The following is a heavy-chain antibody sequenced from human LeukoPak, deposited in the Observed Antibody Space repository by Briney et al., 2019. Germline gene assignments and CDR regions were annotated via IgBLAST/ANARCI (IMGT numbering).Heavy chain of an antibody. CDR1: GGTFSSYA. V-gene: IGHV1-69*05. D-gene: IGHD6-13*01. Sequence: SVKVSCKASGGTFSSYAISWVRQAPGQGPEWMGRIIPIFGTANYAQKFQGRVTITTDESTSTAYMELSSLRSEDTAVYYCATRVAAAGTIGFKYYFDYWGQGTLVTVSS. J-gene: IGHJ4*02. CDR2: IIPIFGTA. CDR3: ATRVAAAGTIGFKYYFDY.